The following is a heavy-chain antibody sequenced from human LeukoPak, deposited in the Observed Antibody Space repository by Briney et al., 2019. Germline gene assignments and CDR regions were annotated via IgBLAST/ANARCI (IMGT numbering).Heavy chain of an antibody. J-gene: IGHJ4*02. D-gene: IGHD5-18*01. V-gene: IGHV3-11*04. CDR1: GFNFNDYY. CDR2: IGSSGGTI. CDR3: ARGVRGYSYGSRFDY. Sequence: ETGGSLRLSCAASGFNFNDYYMSWIRQAPGEGLEWVSYIGSSGGTIYYADSVKGRFTISRDSAKNSLYLQMNSLRDEDTAVYYCARGVRGYSYGSRFDYWGQGTLVTVSS.